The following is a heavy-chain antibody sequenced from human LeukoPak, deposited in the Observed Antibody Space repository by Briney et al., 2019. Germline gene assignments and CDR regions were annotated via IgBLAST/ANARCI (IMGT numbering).Heavy chain of an antibody. CDR2: VYHGTNT. CDR3: ARESRYCSTPTCYRGIDT. V-gene: IGHV4-30-2*01. D-gene: IGHD2-2*01. J-gene: IGHJ5*02. Sequence: PSQTLSLTCNVSGGSIGSGGYYWSWIRQPPGKGLEWIGYVYHGTNTFYNPSLKGRVTISVDKSKNQVALELTSVTAADTAVFYCARESRYCSTPTCYRGIDTWGQGTLVIVSS. CDR1: GGSIGSGGYY.